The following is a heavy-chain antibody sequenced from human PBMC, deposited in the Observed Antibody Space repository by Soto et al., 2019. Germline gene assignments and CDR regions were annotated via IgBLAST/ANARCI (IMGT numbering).Heavy chain of an antibody. CDR1: GGTFSSYA. D-gene: IGHD6-6*01. Sequence: PVKVSCKASGGTFSSYAIRWVRQSPGQGLEWMGGLDPIFGTANYAQKFQGRVTITADKSTSTAYMELSSLRSEDTAVYYCARELGPSDAFDIWGQGTMVTVSS. CDR3: ARELGPSDAFDI. CDR2: LDPIFGTA. V-gene: IGHV1-69*06. J-gene: IGHJ3*02.